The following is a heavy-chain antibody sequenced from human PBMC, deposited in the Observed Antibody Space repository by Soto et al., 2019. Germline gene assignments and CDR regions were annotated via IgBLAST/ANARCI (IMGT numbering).Heavy chain of an antibody. CDR3: ARGDATKIIVTTYYGLNV. J-gene: IGHJ6*02. V-gene: IGHV1-69*13. D-gene: IGHD3-22*01. CDR2: IIPGFGTP. CDR1: GNTVPNYA. Sequence: SVKVSCKASGNTVPNYAIHWVRQAPGQRLEWMGGIIPGFGTPHYAQKFQDRVTITADESTSTVYMEVSSLTSEDTAVYYCARGDATKIIVTTYYGLNVWGQGTTVTVSS.